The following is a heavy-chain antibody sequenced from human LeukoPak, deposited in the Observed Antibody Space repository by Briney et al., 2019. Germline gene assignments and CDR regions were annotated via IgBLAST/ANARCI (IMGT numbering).Heavy chain of an antibody. D-gene: IGHD6-19*01. J-gene: IGHJ4*02. Sequence: GGSLRLSCAASGFTFSSYEMNWVRQAPGKGLEWVSYISSSGSTIYYADSVKGRFTISRDNAKNSLYLQMNSLRAEDTAVYYCARDLLGAVAGRVPDYWGQGTLVTVSP. CDR2: ISSSGSTI. CDR3: ARDLLGAVAGRVPDY. CDR1: GFTFSSYE. V-gene: IGHV3-48*03.